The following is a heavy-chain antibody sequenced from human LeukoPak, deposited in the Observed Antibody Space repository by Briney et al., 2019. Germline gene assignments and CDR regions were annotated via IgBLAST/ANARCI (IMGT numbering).Heavy chain of an antibody. CDR2: IYHSGST. D-gene: IGHD6-13*01. CDR1: GGSISSSNW. Sequence: SETLSLTCAVSGGSISSSNWWSWVRQPPGKGLEWIGEIYHSGSTNYNPSLKSRVTISVDKSKNQFSLKLSSVTAADTAVYYCARARGSAAAGTLNYWGQGTLVTVSS. CDR3: ARARGSAAAGTLNY. V-gene: IGHV4-4*02. J-gene: IGHJ4*02.